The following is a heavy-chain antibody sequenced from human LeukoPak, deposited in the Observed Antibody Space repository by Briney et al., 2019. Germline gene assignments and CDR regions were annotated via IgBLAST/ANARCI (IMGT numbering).Heavy chain of an antibody. V-gene: IGHV4-59*01. CDR1: GGSISSYY. J-gene: IGHJ5*02. CDR3: ARVGTISNRFDP. Sequence: SETLSLTCTVSGGSISSYYWSWIRQPPGKGLEWIGYIYYSGSTNYNPSLKSRVTISVDTPKNQFSLKLSSVTAADTAVYYCARVGTISNRFDPWGQGTLVTVSS. CDR2: IYYSGST. D-gene: IGHD5-12*01.